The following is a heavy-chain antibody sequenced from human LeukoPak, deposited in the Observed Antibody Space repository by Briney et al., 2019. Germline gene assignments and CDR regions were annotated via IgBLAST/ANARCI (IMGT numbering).Heavy chain of an antibody. Sequence: SQTLSLTCTVSGGSISSGSYYWSWIRQPAGKGLEWIGRIYTSGSTNYNPSLKSRVTISVDTSKNQFSLKLSSVTAADTAVYYCARAGEDIVVVPAAIWGQGTLVTVSS. CDR1: GGSISSGSYY. J-gene: IGHJ4*02. CDR3: ARAGEDIVVVPAAI. V-gene: IGHV4-61*02. D-gene: IGHD2-2*01. CDR2: IYTSGST.